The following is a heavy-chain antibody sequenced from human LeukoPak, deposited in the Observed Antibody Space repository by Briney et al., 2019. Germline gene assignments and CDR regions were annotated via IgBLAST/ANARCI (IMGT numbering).Heavy chain of an antibody. CDR1: GFTFSSYG. V-gene: IGHV4-31*02. CDR2: IYYSGST. D-gene: IGHD6-6*01. CDR3: ARGRVYPLYYYCGMDV. Sequence: LRLSCAASGFTFSSYGMHWVRQHPGKGLEWIGYIYYSGSTYYNPSLKSRVTISVDTSKNQFSLKLSSVTAADTAVYYCARGRVYPLYYYCGMDVWGQGTTVTVSS. J-gene: IGHJ6*02.